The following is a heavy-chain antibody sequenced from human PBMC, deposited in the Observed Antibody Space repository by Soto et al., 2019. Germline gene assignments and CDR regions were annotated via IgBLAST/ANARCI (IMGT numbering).Heavy chain of an antibody. CDR3: ARGGGLSEGGY. CDR1: GFTFSNYG. J-gene: IGHJ4*02. V-gene: IGHV3-33*01. CDR2: IWYDGSKK. D-gene: IGHD3-16*02. Sequence: QVQLVESGGGVVQPGRSRRLSCAASGFTFSNYGMHWVRQAPGKGLEWVAVIWYDGSKKYYADSMKGRFTISRDSSKNTLYLQMNGLGAEDRAVYYCARGGGLSEGGYWGQGTLVTVSS.